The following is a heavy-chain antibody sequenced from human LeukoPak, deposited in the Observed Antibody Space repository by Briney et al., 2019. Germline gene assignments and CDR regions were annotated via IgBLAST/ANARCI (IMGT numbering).Heavy chain of an antibody. CDR2: IDQNGMT. Sequence: PSETLSLTCGVSGGSLSGYFWHWIRQAPGRGLEWIGEIDQNGMTNYNSSLESRLTMSVDVSKKQFSLKLSSVTAADTAVYYCTRDRSGDNYGSLVPGFDPWGQGTLVTVSS. D-gene: IGHD5-18*01. J-gene: IGHJ5*02. CDR3: TRDRSGDNYGSLVPGFDP. V-gene: IGHV4-34*01. CDR1: GGSLSGYF.